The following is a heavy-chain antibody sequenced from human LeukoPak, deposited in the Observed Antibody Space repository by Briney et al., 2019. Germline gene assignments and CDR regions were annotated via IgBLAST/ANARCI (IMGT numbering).Heavy chain of an antibody. CDR2: FEPEEGEHGET. CDR3: ATDRLEIYALHI. J-gene: IGHJ3*02. D-gene: IGHD1-1*01. Sequence: VASVKVSCRVSGYSLSDLSIHWVRHVPGKGLEWLGGFEPEEGEHGETIYAQKFEGRLTLTEDTATDTAYMELDSLTSADTAVYYCATDRLEIYALHIWGQGTVVTVSS. V-gene: IGHV1-24*01. CDR1: GYSLSDLS.